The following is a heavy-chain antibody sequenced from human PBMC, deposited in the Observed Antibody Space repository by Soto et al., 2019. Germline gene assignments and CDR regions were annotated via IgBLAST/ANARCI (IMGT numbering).Heavy chain of an antibody. J-gene: IGHJ5*02. CDR1: GGSISSSSYY. D-gene: IGHD1-26*01. Sequence: SETLSLTCTVSGGSISSSSYYWGWIRQPPGKGLEWIGYIYYSGSTNYNPSLKSRVTISVDTSKNQFSLKLSSVTAADTAVYYCARVVVGATTWFDPWGQGNLVTVS. CDR3: ARVVVGATTWFDP. CDR2: IYYSGST. V-gene: IGHV4-61*05.